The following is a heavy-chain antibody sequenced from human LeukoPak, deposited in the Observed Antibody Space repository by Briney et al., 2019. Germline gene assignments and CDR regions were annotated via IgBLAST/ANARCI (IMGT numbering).Heavy chain of an antibody. D-gene: IGHD2-15*01. CDR2: IKQDGSEK. CDR3: ARDVGCNDY. Sequence: GGSESLSCAASGFTFRKYGMSWIRGAPGKGLEWVANIKQDGSEKYYVESVKGRFTISRDNAKNSLYLQMNSLRDEDTAVYYCARDVGCNDYWGQGTLVTVSS. CDR1: GFTFRKYG. J-gene: IGHJ4*02. V-gene: IGHV3-7*05.